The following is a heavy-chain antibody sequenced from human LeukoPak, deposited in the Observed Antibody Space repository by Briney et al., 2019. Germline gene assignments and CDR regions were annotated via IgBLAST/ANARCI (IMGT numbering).Heavy chain of an antibody. V-gene: IGHV4-34*01. CDR2: INHSGSA. CDR3: ARGVYDSSGYCVY. J-gene: IGHJ4*02. Sequence: PSETLSLTCAVYGGSFSGYYWSWIRQPPGKGLEWVGEINHSGSANYNPSLKSRVTISVDTYKNQFSLKLSSVTAADTAVYYCARGVYDSSGYCVYWGQGTLVTVSS. CDR1: GGSFSGYY. D-gene: IGHD3-22*01.